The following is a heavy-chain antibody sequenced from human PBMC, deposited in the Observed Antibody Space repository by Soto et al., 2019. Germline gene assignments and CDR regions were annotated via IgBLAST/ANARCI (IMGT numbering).Heavy chain of an antibody. V-gene: IGHV3-7*01. CDR2: TKPDGSEK. CDR3: VAWGTSTSNP. CDR1: GFIFNTHW. D-gene: IGHD3-16*01. J-gene: IGHJ5*02. Sequence: GSLRLSCAASGFIFNTHWMSWVRQAPEKGLEWVAHTKPDGSEKYYVDSAKGRFTISRDNTRNSLYLQMNGLRADDTALYYCVAWGTSTSNPWGQGTLVTVSS.